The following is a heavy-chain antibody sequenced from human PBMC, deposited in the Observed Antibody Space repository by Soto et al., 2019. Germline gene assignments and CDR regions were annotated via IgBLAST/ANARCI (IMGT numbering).Heavy chain of an antibody. V-gene: IGHV3-30*18. CDR2: ISYDGHNT. CDR3: PKDRTFSDSWPSGPFDY. D-gene: IGHD6-13*01. Sequence: QVQLVESGGGVVQPGRSLRLACAASGFTFRSYGIHWVRQAPGKGLEWVAVISYDGHNTFYADSVKGRFTVSRDNSKNTLYLQMNSLTAEDTAVYYCPKDRTFSDSWPSGPFDYWGQGPLVTVSS. J-gene: IGHJ4*02. CDR1: GFTFRSYG.